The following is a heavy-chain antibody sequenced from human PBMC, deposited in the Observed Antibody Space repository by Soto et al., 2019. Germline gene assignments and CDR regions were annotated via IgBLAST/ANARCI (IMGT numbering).Heavy chain of an antibody. CDR1: GATFSAFC. J-gene: IGHJ6*02. D-gene: IGHD2-15*01. CDR2: ISRSGDIT. CDR3: AKGGFWVHYGMDV. V-gene: IGHV3-23*01. Sequence: EVQLFESGGALAQPGGSLRLSCAASGATFSAFCMNWVRQAPGKGLEWVSAISRSGDITYYADSVQGRFTLSRDNSKQPMYSEMHSLTGDDTVVYYCAKGGFWVHYGMDVWGQGTTVIVSS.